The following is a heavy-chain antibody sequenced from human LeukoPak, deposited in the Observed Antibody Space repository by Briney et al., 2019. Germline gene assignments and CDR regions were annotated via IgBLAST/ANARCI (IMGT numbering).Heavy chain of an antibody. D-gene: IGHD6-19*01. J-gene: IGHJ6*02. V-gene: IGHV1-2*02. CDR1: GYTFTGYY. Sequence: GASVKVSCKASGYTFTGYYMHWVRQAPGQGLEWMGWINPNSGGTNYAQKFQGRVTMTRNTSISTAYMELSSLRSEDTAVYYCARGKKAGSGWYVPYYYYGMDVWGQGTTVTVSS. CDR3: ARGKKAGSGWYVPYYYYGMDV. CDR2: INPNSGGT.